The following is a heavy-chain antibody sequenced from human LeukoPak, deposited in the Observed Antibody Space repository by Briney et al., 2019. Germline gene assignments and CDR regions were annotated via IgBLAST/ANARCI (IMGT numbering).Heavy chain of an antibody. J-gene: IGHJ4*02. V-gene: IGHV4-4*07. D-gene: IGHD1-26*01. CDR2: IYNTGST. CDR3: ARDGGGTGRPFDF. CDR1: GGSISIYY. Sequence: SETLSLTCTVSGGSISIYYWNWIRQPAGKGLEWIGRIYNTGSTNYNPFLKSRVTMSVDTSNNRLSLNLSPVTAADTAVYYCARDGGGTGRPFDFWGQGTLVTVSS.